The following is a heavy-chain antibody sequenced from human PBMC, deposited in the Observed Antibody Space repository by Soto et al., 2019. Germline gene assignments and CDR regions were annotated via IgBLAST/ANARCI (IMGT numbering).Heavy chain of an antibody. V-gene: IGHV1-18*01. J-gene: IGHJ4*02. CDR1: GYTFTTYG. CDR2: ISTYNGNT. Sequence: ASVKVSCKASGYTFTTYGMSWVRQAPGQGLDWMGWISTYNGNTKYAERLQGRVTMTTDTTTSTAYMELRSLISDDTAVYYCSRGPTDYYDNSGNYFLDYWGQGTLVTV. D-gene: IGHD3-22*01. CDR3: SRGPTDYYDNSGNYFLDY.